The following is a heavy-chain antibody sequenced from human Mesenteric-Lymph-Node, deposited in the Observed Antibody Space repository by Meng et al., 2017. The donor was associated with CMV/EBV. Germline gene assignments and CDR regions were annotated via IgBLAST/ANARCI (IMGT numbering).Heavy chain of an antibody. V-gene: IGHV4-34*01. J-gene: IGHJ4*02. CDR1: GGSFSGYY. CDR3: ARLVIATLGLDY. D-gene: IGHD2-21*01. Sequence: LPCAVYGGSFSGYYWSWIRQPPGKGLEWIGEINHSGSTNYNPSLKSRVTISVDTSKNQFSLKLSSVTAADTAVYYCARLVIATLGLDYWGQGTLVTVSS. CDR2: INHSGST.